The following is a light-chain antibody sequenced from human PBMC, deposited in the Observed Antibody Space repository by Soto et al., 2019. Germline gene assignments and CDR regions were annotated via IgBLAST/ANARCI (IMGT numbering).Light chain of an antibody. V-gene: IGKV3-20*01. CDR3: HQYSDSPLT. Sequence: EIVLTQSPGTLSLSPGERATLSCRASQTVRTNYFAWFQHKPGQAPRLLIYGASSRATGIPDRFSGSGSGTDFTLTINRLEPEDFAMYFCHQYSDSPLTFGGGTKVEIK. CDR1: QTVRTNY. J-gene: IGKJ4*01. CDR2: GAS.